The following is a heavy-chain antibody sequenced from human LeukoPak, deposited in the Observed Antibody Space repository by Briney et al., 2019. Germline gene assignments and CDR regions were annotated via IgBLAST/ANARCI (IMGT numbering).Heavy chain of an antibody. V-gene: IGHV1-46*01. CDR3: ARDRGAVATSTYFDY. J-gene: IGHJ4*02. CDR1: GYTFTSYY. CDR2: INPSGDST. Sequence: ASVKVSCKASGYTFTSYYIHWVRQAPGQGLEWMGIINPSGDSTSYAQKLQGRVTMTRDTSTSTVYMELSSLRSEDTAVYYCARDRGAVATSTYFDYWGQGTLVTVSS. D-gene: IGHD6-19*01.